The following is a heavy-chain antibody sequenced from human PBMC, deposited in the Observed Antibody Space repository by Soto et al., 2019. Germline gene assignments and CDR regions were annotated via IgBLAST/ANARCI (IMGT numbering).Heavy chain of an antibody. J-gene: IGHJ6*02. CDR3: ARTHCSGGSCPSYYYGMDV. CDR1: VYTSTTYW. Sequence: GGSLTISWMASVYTSTTYWTGWARYMTAKGMDWMGIIYPGDSDTRYSPSLQGQVTISADKSISTAYLQWSSLKASDTAMYYCARTHCSGGSCPSYYYGMDVWGQGTTVTVS. V-gene: IGHV5-51*02. D-gene: IGHD2-15*01. CDR2: IYPGDSDT.